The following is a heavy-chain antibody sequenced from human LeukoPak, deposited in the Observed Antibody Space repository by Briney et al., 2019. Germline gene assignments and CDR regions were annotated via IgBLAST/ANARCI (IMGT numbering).Heavy chain of an antibody. D-gene: IGHD3-22*01. V-gene: IGHV4-39*07. Sequence: SSETLSLTCTVSGGSISSSSSYWGWIRQPPGKRLEWIGSIYYSGSTYYNPSLKSRVTISVDTSKNQFSLKLSSVTAADTAVYYCARDLLPRAAPNIVGFDYWGQGTLVTVSS. CDR1: GGSISSSSSY. CDR2: IYYSGST. CDR3: ARDLLPRAAPNIVGFDY. J-gene: IGHJ4*02.